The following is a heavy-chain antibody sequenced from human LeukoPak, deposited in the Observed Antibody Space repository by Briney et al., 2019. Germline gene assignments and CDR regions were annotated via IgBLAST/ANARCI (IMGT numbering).Heavy chain of an antibody. CDR2: ILYDGSDK. Sequence: PGRSLRLSCAASGFTFSSYAMHWVRQAPGKGLEWVAVILYDGSDKSYADSVKGRFTISRDNSKNTLYLQMNSLRVEDTAVYYCATGSGSYWPFGLFDSWGQGTLVTVSS. V-gene: IGHV3-30*04. J-gene: IGHJ5*01. CDR1: GFTFSSYA. D-gene: IGHD3-10*01. CDR3: ATGSGSYWPFGLFDS.